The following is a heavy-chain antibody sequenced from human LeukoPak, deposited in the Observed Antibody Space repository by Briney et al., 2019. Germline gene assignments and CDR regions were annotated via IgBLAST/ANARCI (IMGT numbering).Heavy chain of an antibody. V-gene: IGHV1-8*01. CDR2: MNPNSGNT. CDR3: ARAIWFGDLEYFDY. CDR1: GYTFTSYD. J-gene: IGHJ4*02. D-gene: IGHD3-10*01. Sequence: ASVKVSCKASGYTFTSYDINWVRQATGQGLEWMGWMNPNSGNTGYAQKFQGRVTMTRNTSISTAYMELSSLRSEDTAVYYCARAIWFGDLEYFDYWGQGTLVTVSS.